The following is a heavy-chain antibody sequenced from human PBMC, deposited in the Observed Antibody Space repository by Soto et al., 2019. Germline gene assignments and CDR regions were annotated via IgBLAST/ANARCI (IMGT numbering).Heavy chain of an antibody. CDR2: IWYDGSNK. Sequence: GGSLRLSCAASGFTFSSYGMHWVRQAPGKGLEWVAVIWYDGSNKYYADSVKGRFTISRDNSKNTLYLQMNSLRAEDTAVYYCARHSSSWYGYYYYGMDVWGQGTTVTVSS. J-gene: IGHJ6*02. CDR1: GFTFSSYG. V-gene: IGHV3-33*01. D-gene: IGHD6-13*01. CDR3: ARHSSSWYGYYYYGMDV.